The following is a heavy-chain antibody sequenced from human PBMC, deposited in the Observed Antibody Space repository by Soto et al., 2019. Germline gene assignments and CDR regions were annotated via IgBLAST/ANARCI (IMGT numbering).Heavy chain of an antibody. Sequence: PGGSLRLSCAASGFSFNTYGMHWVRQAPGKGLEWVAVISYDGSNKYYADSVKGRFTISRDNSKNTLYLQMNSLRAEDTAVYYCAKEGITIFGVVTYYGMDVWGQGTTVTVSS. CDR2: ISYDGSNK. CDR1: GFSFNTYG. V-gene: IGHV3-30*18. J-gene: IGHJ6*02. D-gene: IGHD3-3*01. CDR3: AKEGITIFGVVTYYGMDV.